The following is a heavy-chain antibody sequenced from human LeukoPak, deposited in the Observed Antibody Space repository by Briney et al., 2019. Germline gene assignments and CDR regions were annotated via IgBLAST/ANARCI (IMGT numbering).Heavy chain of an antibody. Sequence: SVKVSCKASGGTFSSYAISWVRQAPGQGLEWMGGIIPIFGTANYAQKFQGRVTITADESTSTAYMELSSLRSEDTAVYYCARDHGDYDFWSGYYPTWGKGTTDTVSS. J-gene: IGHJ6*04. D-gene: IGHD3-3*01. CDR1: GGTFSSYA. CDR2: IIPIFGTA. CDR3: ARDHGDYDFWSGYYPT. V-gene: IGHV1-69*13.